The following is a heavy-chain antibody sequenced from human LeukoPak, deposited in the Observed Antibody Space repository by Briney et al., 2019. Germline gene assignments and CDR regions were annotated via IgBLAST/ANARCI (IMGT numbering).Heavy chain of an antibody. CDR2: IYPGDSDT. CDR3: ARRGRNGNYFDP. D-gene: IGHD1-7*01. Sequence: GESLKISCKGSGYSFTSYGIGWVRQMPGKGLEWMRIIYPGDSDTRYSPSFQGQVSISADKSISTAYLHWIRLTASDTAIYYCARRGRNGNYFDPWGQGALVTVAS. J-gene: IGHJ5*02. V-gene: IGHV5-51*01. CDR1: GYSFTSYG.